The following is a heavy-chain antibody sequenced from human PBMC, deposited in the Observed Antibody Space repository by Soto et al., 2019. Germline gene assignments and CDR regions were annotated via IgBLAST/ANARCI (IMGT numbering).Heavy chain of an antibody. CDR2: ISSSETS. J-gene: IGHJ5*02. Sequence: QVQMNESGPGLVKSSQTLSLACNVSGVSISSGGYYWSWIRQHPGKGLEWIGFISSSETSFYNPSLKSRVSISLDRSKNHFSLNLNSATAADTAIYYCARGSRFDPWGQGTQVTVSS. V-gene: IGHV4-31*02. D-gene: IGHD1-26*01. CDR1: GVSISSGGYY. CDR3: ARGSRFDP.